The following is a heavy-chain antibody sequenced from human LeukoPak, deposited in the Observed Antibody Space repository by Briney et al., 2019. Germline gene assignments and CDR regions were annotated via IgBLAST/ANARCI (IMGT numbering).Heavy chain of an antibody. CDR1: GGSISSYC. D-gene: IGHD1-26*01. V-gene: IGHV4-4*07. CDR3: ARDQAILGWFDP. CDR2: IYTSGST. J-gene: IGHJ5*02. Sequence: SETLSLTCTVSGGSISSYCWSWIRQPAGKGLEWIGRIYTSGSTNYNPSLKSRVTMSVDTSKNQFSLKLSSVTAADTAVYYCARDQAILGWFDPWGQGTLVTVSS.